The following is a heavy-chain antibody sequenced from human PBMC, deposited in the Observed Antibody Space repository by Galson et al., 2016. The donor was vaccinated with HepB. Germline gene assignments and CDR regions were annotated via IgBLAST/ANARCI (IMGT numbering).Heavy chain of an antibody. CDR2: TYYRSKWYN. CDR3: ARVRCSPFRCQNWFDP. D-gene: IGHD2-15*01. J-gene: IGHJ5*02. V-gene: IGHV6-1*01. CDR1: GDSVSSNSAA. Sequence: CATSGDSVSSNSAAWTWIRQSPLRGLEWLGRTYYRSKWYNDYAVSVKSRISIHPDTSKNQFSLQLNSVTPEDTAVYYCARVRCSPFRCQNWFDPWGQGTLVTVSS.